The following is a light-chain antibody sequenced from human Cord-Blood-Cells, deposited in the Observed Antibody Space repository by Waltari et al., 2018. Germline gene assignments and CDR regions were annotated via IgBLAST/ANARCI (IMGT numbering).Light chain of an antibody. CDR3: QQYGSSPLT. CDR2: GAS. CDR1: QSVSSH. Sequence: EIVLPQSPATLSASPGESATLSCRASQSVSSHLAWYQQKPGQAPRLLIYGASTRATGIPARFSGSGSGTEFTLTISRLEPEDFAVYYCQQYGSSPLTFGGGTKVEIK. V-gene: IGKV3-15*01. J-gene: IGKJ4*01.